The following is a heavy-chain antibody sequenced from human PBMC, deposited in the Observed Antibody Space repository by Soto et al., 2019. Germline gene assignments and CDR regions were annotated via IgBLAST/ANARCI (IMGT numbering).Heavy chain of an antibody. CDR2: INHSGST. D-gene: IGHD3-10*01. V-gene: IGHV4-34*01. CDR3: AREPEPDYYGSGSYYPDY. J-gene: IGHJ4*02. CDR1: GGSFSGYY. Sequence: SETLSLTCAVYGGSFSGYYWSWIRQPPGKGLEWIGEINHSGSTNYNPSLKSRVTISVDTSKNQFSLKLSSVTAADTAVYYCAREPEPDYYGSGSYYPDYWGQGTLVTVSS.